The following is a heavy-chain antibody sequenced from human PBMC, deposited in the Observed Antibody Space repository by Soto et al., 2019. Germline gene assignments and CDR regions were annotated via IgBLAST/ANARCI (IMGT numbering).Heavy chain of an antibody. D-gene: IGHD2-15*01. CDR1: GYSFTSYW. V-gene: IGHV5-51*01. CDR2: IYPGDSDT. CDR3: ARRYCSGSSCYSGFDY. J-gene: IGHJ4*02. Sequence: GESLKSSCKGSGYSFTSYWIGWVRQMPGKGLEWMGIIYPGDSDTRYSPSFQGQVTISADKSISTAYLQWSSLKASDTAMYYCARRYCSGSSCYSGFDYRGQETLVTVSS.